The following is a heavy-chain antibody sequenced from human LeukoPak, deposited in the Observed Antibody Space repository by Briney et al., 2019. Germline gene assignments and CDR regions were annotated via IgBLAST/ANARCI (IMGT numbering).Heavy chain of an antibody. D-gene: IGHD1-26*01. V-gene: IGHV3-23*01. CDR3: AKDPSRPVGATWFDP. J-gene: IGHJ5*02. CDR2: ISGSGGST. Sequence: GGSLRLSCAVSGVTFSSYTMGWVRQAPGKGLERVSAISGSGGSTYYADSVKGRFTISRDNSKNTLYLQMNSLRAEDTAVYYCAKDPSRPVGATWFDPWGQGTLVTVSS. CDR1: GVTFSSYT.